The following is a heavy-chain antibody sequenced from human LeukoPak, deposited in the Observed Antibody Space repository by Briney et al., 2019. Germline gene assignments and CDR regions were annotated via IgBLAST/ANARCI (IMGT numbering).Heavy chain of an antibody. CDR1: GFTFSSYW. CDR2: IKSDGSST. CDR3: ARDQIYCTGGYCYFDY. J-gene: IGHJ4*02. V-gene: IGHV3-74*01. D-gene: IGHD2-8*02. Sequence: GGSLRLSCAASGFTFSSYWMHWVRQAPGKGLVWVSRIKSDGSSTSYADSVKGRFTISRDNAKNTLYLQMNGVRAEDTAVHYCARDQIYCTGGYCYFDYWGRGTLVTVSS.